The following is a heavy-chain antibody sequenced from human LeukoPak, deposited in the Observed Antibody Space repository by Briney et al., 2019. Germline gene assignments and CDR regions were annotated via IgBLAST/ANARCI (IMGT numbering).Heavy chain of an antibody. D-gene: IGHD1-7*01. CDR2: IYYSGNT. V-gene: IGHV4-59*08. J-gene: IGHJ4*02. CDR3: ARGGVNWNYDY. CDR1: GGSISSYY. Sequence: SETLSLTCTVSGGSISSYYWSWIRQPPGKGLEWIGYIYYSGNTNYNPSLKSRVTISVDTSKNQFSPNLSSVTAADTAIYYCARGGVNWNYDYWGQGTLVTVSS.